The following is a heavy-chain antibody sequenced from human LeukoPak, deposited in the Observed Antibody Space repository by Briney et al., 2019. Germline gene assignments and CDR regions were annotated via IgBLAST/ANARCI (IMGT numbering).Heavy chain of an antibody. V-gene: IGHV3-53*05. D-gene: IGHD5-18*01. CDR1: GFTVRSNY. CDR2: IYGGGSV. J-gene: IGHJ4*02. CDR3: AKDRPSYGSFFDY. Sequence: PGGSLRLSCAASGFTVRSNYMSWVRQAPGKGLEWVSIIYGGGSVFYADSVKGRFTISRDNSKNTLYLQMNSLRAEDTAVYYCAKDRPSYGSFFDYWGQGTLVTVSS.